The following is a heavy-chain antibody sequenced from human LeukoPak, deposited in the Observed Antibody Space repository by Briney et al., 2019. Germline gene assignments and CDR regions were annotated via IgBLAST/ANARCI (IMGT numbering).Heavy chain of an antibody. CDR3: ATRATGGTYVVH. Sequence: PSETLSLTCTVSGASIISTTYYWGWIRQPPGKGLEWIGTIYYSGTTYYNPSLKSRVTISVDTSKNQFSLKLSSVTAADTAVYYCATRATGGTYVVHWGQGTLVTVSS. D-gene: IGHD3-10*02. CDR1: GASIISTTYY. V-gene: IGHV4-39*07. J-gene: IGHJ4*02. CDR2: IYYSGTT.